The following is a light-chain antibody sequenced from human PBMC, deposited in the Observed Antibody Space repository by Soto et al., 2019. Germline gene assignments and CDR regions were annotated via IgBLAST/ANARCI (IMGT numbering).Light chain of an antibody. J-gene: IGKJ4*01. V-gene: IGKV3-20*01. Sequence: EIVLTQSPGTLSLSPGERATRSCRASQSVSSSYLAWYQQKPGQAPRLLIYGASSRATGIPDRFSGSGSGTDFTLTISRLEPEDFAVYYCHQYGSSPLTFGGGTKVEIK. CDR3: HQYGSSPLT. CDR1: QSVSSSY. CDR2: GAS.